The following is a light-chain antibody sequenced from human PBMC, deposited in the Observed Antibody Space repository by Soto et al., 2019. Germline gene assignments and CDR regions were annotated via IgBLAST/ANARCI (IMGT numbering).Light chain of an antibody. CDR3: QSYDSSLSGFYV. CDR1: SSNIGAGYD. J-gene: IGLJ1*01. CDR2: GNS. Sequence: QSALTQPSSVSGAPGQRVTISCTGSSSNIGAGYDVHWYQQLPGTAPKLLIYGNSNRPSGVPDRFSGSKSGTSASLAITGLQAEDEADYYCQSYDSSLSGFYVFGTGTKVTV. V-gene: IGLV1-40*01.